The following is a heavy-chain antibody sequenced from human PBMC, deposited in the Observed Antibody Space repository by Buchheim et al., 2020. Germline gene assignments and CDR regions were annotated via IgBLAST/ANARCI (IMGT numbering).Heavy chain of an antibody. D-gene: IGHD7-27*01. CDR2: ISYDGSNK. CDR1: GFTFSSYA. Sequence: QVQLVESGGGVVQPGRSLRLSCAASGFTFSSYAMHWVRQAPGKGLEWVAVISYDGSNKYYADSVKGRFTISRDNSKNTLYLQMNSLRVEDTAVYYCAREDGLGMGYWGQGTL. J-gene: IGHJ4*02. CDR3: AREDGLGMGY. V-gene: IGHV3-30-3*01.